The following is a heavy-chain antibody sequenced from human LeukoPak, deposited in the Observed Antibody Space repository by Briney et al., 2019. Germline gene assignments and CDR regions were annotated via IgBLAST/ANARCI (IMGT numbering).Heavy chain of an antibody. V-gene: IGHV3-64*01. CDR3: ARSRIAAGNAFDI. Sequence: GGSLRLSCAASGFTFSSYAMHWVRQAPGKGLEYVSAISSNGGSTYYANSVEGRFTISRDNSKNTLYLQMGSLRAEDMAVYYCARSRIAAGNAFDIWGQGTMVTVSS. D-gene: IGHD6-13*01. J-gene: IGHJ3*02. CDR2: ISSNGGST. CDR1: GFTFSSYA.